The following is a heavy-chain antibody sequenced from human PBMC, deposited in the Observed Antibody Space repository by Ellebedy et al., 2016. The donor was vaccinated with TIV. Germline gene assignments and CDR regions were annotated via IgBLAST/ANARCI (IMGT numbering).Heavy chain of an antibody. J-gene: IGHJ4*02. CDR1: GYSFTTYW. CDR2: IYPGDSETIT. D-gene: IGHD1-1*01. CDR3: ARQGERPFDF. Sequence: GESLKISCKASGYSFTTYWIGWVRQMPGIGLQWMGIIYPGDSETITRSSPSFQGHVTISVDNSINTAYLQWSSLKASDTAMHYCARQGERPFDFWGQGTLVTVSS. V-gene: IGHV5-51*01.